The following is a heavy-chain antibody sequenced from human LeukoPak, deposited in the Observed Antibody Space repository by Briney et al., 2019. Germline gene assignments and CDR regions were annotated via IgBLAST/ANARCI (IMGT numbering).Heavy chain of an antibody. Sequence: PSETRSLTCAAYGGSFSGYYWSWIRQPPGKGLEWIGEINHSGSTNYNPSLKSRVTISVDTSKNQFSLKLSSVTAADTAVYYCARMVPDIVVVPAAMRYFDYWGQGALVTVSS. D-gene: IGHD2-2*01. J-gene: IGHJ4*02. CDR3: ARMVPDIVVVPAAMRYFDY. CDR1: GGSFSGYY. V-gene: IGHV4-34*01. CDR2: INHSGST.